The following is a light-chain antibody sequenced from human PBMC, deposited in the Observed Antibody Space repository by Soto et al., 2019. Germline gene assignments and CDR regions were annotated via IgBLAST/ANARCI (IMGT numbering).Light chain of an antibody. Sequence: AVTPSGSVCGSPGQAAAISCTGSSSDVSAYQFVSWYQQHPGKAPNLILYDVNQRPSGVPDRFSGSKSGDTASLTISGLQAEDEADYYCCSYAGRYPRTFGGGTKVTVL. CDR2: DVN. CDR3: CSYAGRYPRT. CDR1: SSDVSAYQF. J-gene: IGLJ2*01. V-gene: IGLV2-11*01.